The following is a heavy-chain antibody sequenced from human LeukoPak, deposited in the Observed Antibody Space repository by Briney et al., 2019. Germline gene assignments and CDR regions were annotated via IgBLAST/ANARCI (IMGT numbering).Heavy chain of an antibody. CDR3: ARFETSPGGVPFDI. J-gene: IGHJ3*02. CDR2: INSGSNYM. Sequence: PGGSLRLSCAASGFTFSIYSMNWVRQAPGKGLEWVSSINSGSNYMYYADSVRGGFTISRDNAKNSLYLQMNSLRAEDTAVYYCARFETSPGGVPFDIWGQGTVVTVSS. D-gene: IGHD3-16*01. CDR1: GFTFSIYS. V-gene: IGHV3-21*06.